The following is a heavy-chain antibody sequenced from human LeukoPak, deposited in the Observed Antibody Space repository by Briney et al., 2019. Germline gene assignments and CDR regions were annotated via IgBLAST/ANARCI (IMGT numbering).Heavy chain of an antibody. CDR2: IIPIFGIA. Sequence: SVKVSCKASGGTFSSYAISWVRQAPGQGLEWRGRIIPIFGIANYAQKFQGRVTITADKSTSTAYMELSSLRSEDTAVYYCARDASAGTPEYFQHWSQGTLVTVSS. D-gene: IGHD6-19*01. CDR1: GGTFSSYA. V-gene: IGHV1-69*04. J-gene: IGHJ1*01. CDR3: ARDASAGTPEYFQH.